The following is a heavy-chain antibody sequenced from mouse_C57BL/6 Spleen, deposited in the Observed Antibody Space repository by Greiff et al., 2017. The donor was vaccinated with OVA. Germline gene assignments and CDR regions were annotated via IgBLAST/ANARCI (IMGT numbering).Heavy chain of an antibody. CDR2: ISSGSSTI. CDR3: ARGDYYYYGSRDAMDY. V-gene: IGHV5-17*01. CDR1: GFTFSDYG. J-gene: IGHJ4*01. Sequence: EVQRVESGGGLVKPGGSLKLSCAASGFTFSDYGMHWVRQAPEKGLEWVAYISSGSSTIYYADTVKGRFTISRDNAKNTLFLQMTSLRSEDTAMYYCARGDYYYYGSRDAMDYWGQGTSVTVSS. D-gene: IGHD1-1*01.